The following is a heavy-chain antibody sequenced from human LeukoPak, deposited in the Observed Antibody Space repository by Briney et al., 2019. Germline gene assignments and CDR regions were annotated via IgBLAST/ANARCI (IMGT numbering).Heavy chain of an antibody. CDR1: GFTFSSYG. D-gene: IGHD6-19*01. J-gene: IGHJ1*01. Sequence: PGGSLRLSCAASGFTFSSYGMSWVRQAPGKGLEWVSGISGSGGSTYYADSVKGRFTISRDNSKNTLYLQMNSLRDEDTAVYYCARDTYRQWLTQGGYFQHWGQGTLVTVSS. CDR3: ARDTYRQWLTQGGYFQH. CDR2: ISGSGGST. V-gene: IGHV3-23*01.